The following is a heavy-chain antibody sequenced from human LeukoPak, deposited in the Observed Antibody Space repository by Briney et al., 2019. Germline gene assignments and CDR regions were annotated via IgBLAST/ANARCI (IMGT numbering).Heavy chain of an antibody. CDR1: GFTFSRYW. V-gene: IGHV3-7*01. Sequence: QTGGSLRLSCAASGFTFSRYWMSWVRQAPGKGLEYVANIKQDGSQKFYMNSVKGRFTISRDNAKTSVYLQMNSLGVEDTAVYYCGRDRAVTWTGAVNIWGQGTMVTVSS. CDR3: GRDRAVTWTGAVNI. J-gene: IGHJ3*02. CDR2: IKQDGSQK. D-gene: IGHD6-19*01.